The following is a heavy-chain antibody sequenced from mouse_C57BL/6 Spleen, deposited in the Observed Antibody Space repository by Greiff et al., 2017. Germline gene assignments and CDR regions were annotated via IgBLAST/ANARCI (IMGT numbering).Heavy chain of an antibody. CDR1: GYTFTSYW. Sequence: QVQLQQPGAELVKPGASVKLSCKASGYTFTSYWMQWVKQRPGQGLEWIGEIDPSDSYTNYNQKFKGKATLTVDTSSSTAYMQLSSLTSEDSAVYYCARYDYGHFDYWGQGTTLTVSS. D-gene: IGHD2-4*01. J-gene: IGHJ2*01. CDR2: IDPSDSYT. V-gene: IGHV1-50*01. CDR3: ARYDYGHFDY.